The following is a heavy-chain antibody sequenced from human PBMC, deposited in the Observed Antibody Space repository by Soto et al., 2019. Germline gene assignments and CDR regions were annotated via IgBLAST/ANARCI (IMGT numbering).Heavy chain of an antibody. Sequence: GGSLRLSCAASGFTFSSCWMHWVRQTPGKGLVWVSRISSDGSTTNYADSVKGRFTISRDNAKNTLYLQMNNLRAEDTAVYYCASLYSSAWARDYWGQGTLVTVSS. V-gene: IGHV3-74*01. CDR2: ISSDGSTT. CDR3: ASLYSSAWARDY. CDR1: GFTFSSCW. D-gene: IGHD6-19*01. J-gene: IGHJ4*02.